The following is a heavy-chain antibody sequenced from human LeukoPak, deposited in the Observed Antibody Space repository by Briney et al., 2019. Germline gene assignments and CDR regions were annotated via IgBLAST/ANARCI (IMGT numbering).Heavy chain of an antibody. CDR3: ARPTRGGWFDP. V-gene: IGHV3-48*01. D-gene: IGHD2-2*01. J-gene: IGHJ5*02. Sequence: GGSLRLSCTASGFIFSTSWMTWVRQAPGKGLEWVSYISSSSSNIYYADSVKGRFTISRDNAKNSLYLQMNSLRAEDTAVYYCARPTRGGWFDPWGQGTLVTVSS. CDR2: ISSSSSNI. CDR1: GFIFSTSW.